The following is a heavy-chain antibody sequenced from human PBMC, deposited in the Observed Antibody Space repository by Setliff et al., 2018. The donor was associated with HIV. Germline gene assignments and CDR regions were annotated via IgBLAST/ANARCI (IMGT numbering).Heavy chain of an antibody. Sequence: PGESLKISCAASGFTFTNAWVNWVRQAPGTGLEWVGRFKTDGGTTDYAAPVKGRFTISRDDSKTTLYLQMNSLRTEDTAMYYCATGGGRYLHEWAYWGQGTLVTVSS. CDR1: GFTFTNAW. D-gene: IGHD3-10*01. J-gene: IGHJ4*02. V-gene: IGHV3-15*01. CDR2: FKTDGGTT. CDR3: ATGGGRYLHEWAY.